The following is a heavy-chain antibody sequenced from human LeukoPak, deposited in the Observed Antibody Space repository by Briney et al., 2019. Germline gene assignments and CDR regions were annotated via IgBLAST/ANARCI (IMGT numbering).Heavy chain of an antibody. CDR2: IYYSGST. V-gene: IGHV4-39*07. D-gene: IGHD1-26*01. J-gene: IGHJ4*02. Sequence: SETLSLTCTVSGGSISSSSYYWGWIRQPPGKGLEWIGSIYYSGSTYYNPSLKSRVTISVDTSKNQFSLKLSSVTAADTAVYYCARGGSYSEFDYWGQGTLVTVSS. CDR3: ARGGSYSEFDY. CDR1: GGSISSSSYY.